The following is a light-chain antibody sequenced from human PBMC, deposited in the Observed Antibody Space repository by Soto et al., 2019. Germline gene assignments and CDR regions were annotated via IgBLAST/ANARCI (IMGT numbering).Light chain of an antibody. J-gene: IGLJ2*01. CDR3: ATSYSSLSAGV. V-gene: IGLV1-51*01. CDR2: DND. Sequence: QSVLTQPPSVSAAPGQKVTISCSRSSSNIGNNYVFWYQQLPGTAPKLLIYDNDKRPSGIPDLFAGAKSGTSATLGITGLQTGDESDYYCATSYSSLSAGVFGGGTKVTVL. CDR1: SSNIGNNY.